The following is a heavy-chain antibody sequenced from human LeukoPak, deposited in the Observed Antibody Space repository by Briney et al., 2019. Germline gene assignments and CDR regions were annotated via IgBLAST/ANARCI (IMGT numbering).Heavy chain of an antibody. CDR3: FRRGYSGYDGYGMDV. J-gene: IGHJ6*02. Sequence: GGSLRLSCAASGFTVSSNYMSWVRQAPGKGLEWVSVIYSGGSTYYADSVKGRFTISRDNSKNTLYLQMNSLRAEDTAVYYCFRRGYSGYDGYGMDVWGQGTTVTVSS. CDR2: IYSGGST. V-gene: IGHV3-53*01. CDR1: GFTVSSNY. D-gene: IGHD5-12*01.